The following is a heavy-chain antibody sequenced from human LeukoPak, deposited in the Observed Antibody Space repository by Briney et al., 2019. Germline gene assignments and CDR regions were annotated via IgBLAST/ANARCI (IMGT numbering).Heavy chain of an antibody. CDR2: ISSSSSTI. Sequence: PGGSLRLSCAASGFTFSSYSMNWVRQAPGKGLEWVSYISSSSSTIYYADSVKGRFTISRDNAKNSLYLQMNSLRAEDTAVYYCARDPGYGGNSGFDPWGQGTLVTVSS. V-gene: IGHV3-48*04. D-gene: IGHD4-23*01. CDR3: ARDPGYGGNSGFDP. J-gene: IGHJ5*02. CDR1: GFTFSSYS.